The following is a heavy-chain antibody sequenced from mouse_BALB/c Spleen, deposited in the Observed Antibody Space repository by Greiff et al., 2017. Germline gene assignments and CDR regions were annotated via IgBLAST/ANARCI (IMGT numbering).Heavy chain of an antibody. D-gene: IGHD2-4*01. Sequence: EVMLVESGPELVKPGASVKISCKASGYTFTDYNMHWVKQSHGKSLEWIGYIYPYNGGTGYNQKFKSKATLTVDNSSSTAYMELRSLTSEDSAVYYCARGMITTEPLFAYWGQGTLVTVSA. J-gene: IGHJ3*01. CDR2: IYPYNGGT. V-gene: IGHV1S29*02. CDR3: ARGMITTEPLFAY. CDR1: GYTFTDYN.